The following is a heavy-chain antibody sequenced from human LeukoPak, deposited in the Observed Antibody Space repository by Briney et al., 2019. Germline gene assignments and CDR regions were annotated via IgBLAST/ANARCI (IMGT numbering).Heavy chain of an antibody. CDR2: IRGSGGST. D-gene: IGHD3-3*01. CDR1: GFTFSSYA. Sequence: GGSLRLSCAASGFTFSSYAMSWVRQAPGKGLEWVSAIRGSGGSTYYADSVKGRFTISRDNSKNTLYLQMNSLRAEDTAVYYCAKGSNYDFWSGYYPDYWGQGTLVTVSS. J-gene: IGHJ4*02. V-gene: IGHV3-23*01. CDR3: AKGSNYDFWSGYYPDY.